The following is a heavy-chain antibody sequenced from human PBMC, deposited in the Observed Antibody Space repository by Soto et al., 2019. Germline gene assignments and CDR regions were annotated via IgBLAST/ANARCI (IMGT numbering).Heavy chain of an antibody. CDR3: ARLGNWFDP. CDR2: IYYSGST. D-gene: IGHD3-16*01. V-gene: IGHV4-61*08. Sequence: SETLSLTCAVSGGSISSGGYSWSWIRQPPGKGLEWIGYIYYSGSTNYNPSLKSRVTISVDTSKNQFSLKLSSVTAADTAVYYCARLGNWFDPWGQGTLVTVS. J-gene: IGHJ5*02. CDR1: GGSISSGGYS.